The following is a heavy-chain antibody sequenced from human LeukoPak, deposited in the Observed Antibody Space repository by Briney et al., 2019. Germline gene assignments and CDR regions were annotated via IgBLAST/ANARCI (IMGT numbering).Heavy chain of an antibody. Sequence: GAPVKASCKPSGYTFTGYYLHWVRQAPGQGLEWMGWVNPNSGGTNYAKRFEGRVTMTRDTSISTAYMELSRLTSDDTAVYYCARARSVTWTFSYFDYWGRGTMVTVSS. CDR2: VNPNSGGT. D-gene: IGHD4-17*01. J-gene: IGHJ4*02. CDR1: GYTFTGYY. CDR3: ARARSVTWTFSYFDY. V-gene: IGHV1-2*02.